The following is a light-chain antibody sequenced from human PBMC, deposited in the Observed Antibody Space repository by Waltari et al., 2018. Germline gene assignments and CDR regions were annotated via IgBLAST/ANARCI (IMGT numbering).Light chain of an antibody. V-gene: IGKV4-1*01. Sequence: DIVMTQSPASLAVSLGERATITCKSSQTVLYSSNNKNYLAWYQQKAGQSPKLLLYWASTRESGVPDRFSGSGSGTDFTLTINSLQAEDVAVYYCQQYYTTPTFGQGTKVEIK. CDR3: QQYYTTPT. CDR2: WAS. J-gene: IGKJ1*01. CDR1: QTVLYSSNNKNY.